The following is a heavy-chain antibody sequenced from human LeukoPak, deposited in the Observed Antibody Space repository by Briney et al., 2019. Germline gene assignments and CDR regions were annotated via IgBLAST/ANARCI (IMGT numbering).Heavy chain of an antibody. V-gene: IGHV3-23*01. J-gene: IGHJ3*02. D-gene: IGHD1-26*01. CDR2: MSGSGSST. Sequence: GGSLRLSCVASGFTFSSYAMSWVRQAPGKGLEWVSAMSGSGSSTHYADSVKGRFTISRDNSKNTLYLQMRSLRAADTAVYYCAKAHSGSYPGAFDIWGQGTMVTVSS. CDR1: GFTFSSYA. CDR3: AKAHSGSYPGAFDI.